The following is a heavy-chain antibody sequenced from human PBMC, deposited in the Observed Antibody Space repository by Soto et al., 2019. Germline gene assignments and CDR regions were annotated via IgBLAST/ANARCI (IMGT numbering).Heavy chain of an antibody. CDR3: ARDRYVFDY. V-gene: IGHV3-11*05. D-gene: IGHD3-16*01. CDR2: LSNSGTYT. Sequence: QVQLVQSGGGLVKPGGSLTLSCAASGFAFSDYYMTWIRQAPGKGLEWGSSLSNSGTYTNYADSVKGRFITSRDNAKNSLFLHLNSLRAEDTAVYFCARDRYVFDYWGQGALVTVSS. J-gene: IGHJ4*02. CDR1: GFAFSDYY.